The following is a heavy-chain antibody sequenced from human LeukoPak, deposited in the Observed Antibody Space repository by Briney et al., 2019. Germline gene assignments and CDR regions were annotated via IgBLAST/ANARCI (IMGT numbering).Heavy chain of an antibody. J-gene: IGHJ6*03. V-gene: IGHV3-48*04. CDR2: ISSSGSTI. CDR1: GFTFSSYW. D-gene: IGHD6-19*01. CDR3: ARFIAVAGTYYYYMDV. Sequence: GGSLRLSCAASGFTFSSYWMSWVRQAPGKGLEWVSYISSSGSTIYYADSVKGRFTISRDNAKNSLYLQMNSLRAEDTAVYYCARFIAVAGTYYYYMDVWGKGTTVTISS.